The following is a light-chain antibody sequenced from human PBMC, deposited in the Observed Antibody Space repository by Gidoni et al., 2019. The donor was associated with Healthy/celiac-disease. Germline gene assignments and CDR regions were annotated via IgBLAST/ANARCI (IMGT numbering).Light chain of an antibody. V-gene: IGKV3-11*01. Sequence: EIVLTHSPATLSLSQGERATLSCRASQSVSSYFAWYQQQPGQAPRLLIYDATNRAPGIPARFSGSGSGTDFTLTISSLGPEDLAVYYCQRRSNWPPEYTFGQGTKLEIK. CDR1: QSVSSY. J-gene: IGKJ2*01. CDR2: DAT. CDR3: QRRSNWPPEYT.